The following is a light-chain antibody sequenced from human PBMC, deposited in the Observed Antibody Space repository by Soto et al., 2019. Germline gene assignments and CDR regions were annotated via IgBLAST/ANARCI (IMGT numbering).Light chain of an antibody. V-gene: IGLV1-51*01. CDR2: DNN. CDR3: GTWDSSLSAVV. J-gene: IGLJ2*01. CDR1: SSNIGNNY. Sequence: QSVLTQPPSVSAAPGQTVTISCSGSSSNIGNNYVSWYQQLPGTAPKLLIYDNNKRPSGIPDRFSGSKPGTSATLGITGLQTGDEDDYYCGTWDSSLSAVVFGGGTKLTVL.